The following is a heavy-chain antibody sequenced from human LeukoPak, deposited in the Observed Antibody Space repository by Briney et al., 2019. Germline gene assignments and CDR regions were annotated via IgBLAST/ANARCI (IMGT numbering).Heavy chain of an antibody. Sequence: GGSLRLSCAASGFTFSTSWMSWVRQVPGKGLEWVSVIYSGGSTYYADSVKGRFTISGDNSKNTLFLHMNSLRAEDTAVYYCARAIVGATGFDYWGQGTLVTVSS. CDR3: ARAIVGATGFDY. D-gene: IGHD1-26*01. J-gene: IGHJ4*02. CDR1: GFTFSTSW. CDR2: IYSGGST. V-gene: IGHV3-53*01.